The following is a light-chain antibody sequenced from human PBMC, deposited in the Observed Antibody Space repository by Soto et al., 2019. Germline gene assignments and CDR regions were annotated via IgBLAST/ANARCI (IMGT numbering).Light chain of an antibody. CDR3: QHRSNWPRLT. V-gene: IGKV4-1*01. Sequence: DIVMTQSPDSLAVSLGERATINCKSSHSLLYSSTNKNYLAWYQQKPGQPPKLVIYWASTRESGVPDRFSGSGSGTDFTLTISSLEPEDFAVYYCQHRSNWPRLTFGGGTKVDIK. J-gene: IGKJ4*01. CDR1: HSLLYSSTNKNY. CDR2: WAS.